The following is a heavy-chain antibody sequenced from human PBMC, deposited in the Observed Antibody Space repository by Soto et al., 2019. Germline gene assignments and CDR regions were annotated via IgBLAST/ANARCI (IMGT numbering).Heavy chain of an antibody. J-gene: IGHJ6*02. V-gene: IGHV3-48*01. CDR1: GFTFRNYN. D-gene: IGHD6-13*01. CDR2: ISIGGTTI. CDR3: AKDGAAGSGMGV. Sequence: GGSLRLSCAASGFTFRNYNMNWVRQAPGKGLEWVSHISIGGTTIDYADSVKGRFTISRDNAENSLYLQMNSLGAEDTAVYYWAKDGAAGSGMGVWGQGTTVTVSS.